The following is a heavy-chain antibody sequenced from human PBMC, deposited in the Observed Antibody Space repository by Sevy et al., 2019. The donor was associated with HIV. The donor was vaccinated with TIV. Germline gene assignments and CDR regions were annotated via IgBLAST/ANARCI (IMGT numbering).Heavy chain of an antibody. CDR3: ARKYDSSGYFDY. Sequence: GGSLRLSCAASEFMFSNYAMNWVRQAPGKGLEWVAGISGTGGSGDKTNYADSVKGRFTISRDDSKNSLYLQLNSLRAEDTAIYYCARKYDSSGYFDYWGQGTLVTVSS. CDR2: ISGTGGSGDKT. V-gene: IGHV3-23*01. D-gene: IGHD3-22*01. CDR1: EFMFSNYA. J-gene: IGHJ4*02.